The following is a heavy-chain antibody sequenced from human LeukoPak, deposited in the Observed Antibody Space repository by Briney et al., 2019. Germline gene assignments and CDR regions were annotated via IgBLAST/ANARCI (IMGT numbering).Heavy chain of an antibody. J-gene: IGHJ4*02. V-gene: IGHV4-59*01. CDR2: IFFSGTT. D-gene: IGHD5-24*01. CDR1: GGSIGRYY. CDR3: ARGGDGYNYVDY. Sequence: KPSETLSLTCTVSGGSIGRYYWSWIRQPPGKGLEWIAYIFFSGTTKYNPSLESRVTIPVDTSKNQFSLDLTSVTAADTALYYCARGGDGYNYVDYWGPGTLVTVSS.